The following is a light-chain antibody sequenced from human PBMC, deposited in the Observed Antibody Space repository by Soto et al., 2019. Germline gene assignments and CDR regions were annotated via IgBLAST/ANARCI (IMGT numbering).Light chain of an antibody. CDR2: GTS. CDR1: QSVSTRS. Sequence: EIVLTQSPGTLSLSPGERATLSCRASQSVSTRSLAWYQQKPGQAPRLLIYGTSTRATGIPARFSGSGSGTDFTLTISSLQFEDFAVYYCQQYNNWPRTFGQGTKVDIK. CDR3: QQYNNWPRT. J-gene: IGKJ1*01. V-gene: IGKV3-15*01.